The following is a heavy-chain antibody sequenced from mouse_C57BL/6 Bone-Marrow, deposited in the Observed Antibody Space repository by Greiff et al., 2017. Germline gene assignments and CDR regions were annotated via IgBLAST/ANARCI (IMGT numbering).Heavy chain of an antibody. CDR3: ARRYYGGFAY. J-gene: IGHJ3*01. D-gene: IGHD1-1*01. CDR2: ISSGSSTI. CDR1: GFTFSDYG. Sequence: EVKVVEGGGGLVKPGGSLKLSCAASGFTFSDYGMHWVRQAPEKGLEWVAYISSGSSTIYYADTVKGRFTISRDNAKNTLFLQMTSLRSEDTAMYYCARRYYGGFAYWGQGTLVTVSA. V-gene: IGHV5-17*01.